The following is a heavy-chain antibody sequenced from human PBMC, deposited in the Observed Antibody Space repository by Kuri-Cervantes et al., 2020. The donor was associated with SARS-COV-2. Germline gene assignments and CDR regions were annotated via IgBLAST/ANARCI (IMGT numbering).Heavy chain of an antibody. J-gene: IGHJ3*02. V-gene: IGHV4-61*02. CDR3: ARVWRWLQSNDAFDI. D-gene: IGHD5-24*01. CDR2: IYTSGST. Sequence: SETLSLTCTVSGGSISSGSYYWSWIRQPAGKGLEWVGRIYTSGSTNYNPSLKSRVTISVDTSKNQFSLKLSSVTAADTAVYYCARVWRWLQSNDAFDIWGQGTMVTVSS. CDR1: GGSISSGSYY.